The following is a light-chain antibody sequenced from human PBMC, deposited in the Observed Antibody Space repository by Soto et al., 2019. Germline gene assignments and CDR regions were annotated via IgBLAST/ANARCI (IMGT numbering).Light chain of an antibody. J-gene: IGKJ5*01. Sequence: DIVLTQSRGTRSLSPGERPTHTCRASQTVTKNNLNWYQQKPGQAPRLLIYGASIRATGIPDRFSGSGSETDFTLTISRLEPEDFALYYCQQYGSSAPITFGQGTRLEIK. CDR1: QTVTKNN. CDR3: QQYGSSAPIT. V-gene: IGKV3-20*01. CDR2: GAS.